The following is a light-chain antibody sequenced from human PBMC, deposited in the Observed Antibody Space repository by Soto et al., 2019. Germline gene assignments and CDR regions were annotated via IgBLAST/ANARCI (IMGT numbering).Light chain of an antibody. V-gene: IGKV1-39*01. J-gene: IGKJ1*01. CDR1: QSISSY. CDR3: HQSFTTLWT. Sequence: DIQMTQSPSTLSASVGDRVTITCRASQSISSYLNWYQQKPGKAPKLLIYAASILQSGVPSRFSGSGSGTDFILTITSLQPEDFATYYCHQSFTTLWTSGQGTKVDIK. CDR2: AAS.